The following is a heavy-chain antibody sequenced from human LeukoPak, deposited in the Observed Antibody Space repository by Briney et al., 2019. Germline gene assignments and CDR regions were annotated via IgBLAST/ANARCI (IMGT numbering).Heavy chain of an antibody. Sequence: GGSLRLSCAASGFTFSSYGMHWVRQAPGKGLEWVAVISYDGSNKYYADSVKGRFTISRDNSKNTLYLQMNSLRAEDTAVYYCARDPGGPRDYWGQGTLVTVSS. CDR1: GFTFSSYG. CDR3: ARDPGGPRDY. V-gene: IGHV3-30*03. J-gene: IGHJ4*02. CDR2: ISYDGSNK.